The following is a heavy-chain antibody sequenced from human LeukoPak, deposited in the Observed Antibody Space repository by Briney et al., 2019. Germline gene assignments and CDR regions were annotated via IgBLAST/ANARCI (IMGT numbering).Heavy chain of an antibody. CDR1: GGSISSYY. CDR2: IHYSGST. V-gene: IGHV4-59*08. Sequence: SETLSLTCTVSGGSISSYYWSWIRQPPGKGLECIGDIHYSGSTNYKPSLKSRVTISVDTSKNQFSLKLSYVTAADTAVYYCARHGRITMVRGVIKWSGHWFDPWGQGTLVTVSS. D-gene: IGHD3-10*01. CDR3: ARHGRITMVRGVIKWSGHWFDP. J-gene: IGHJ5*02.